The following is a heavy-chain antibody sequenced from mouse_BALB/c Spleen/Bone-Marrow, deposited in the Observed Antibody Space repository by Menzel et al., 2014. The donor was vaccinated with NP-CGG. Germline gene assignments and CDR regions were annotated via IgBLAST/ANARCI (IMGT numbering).Heavy chain of an antibody. V-gene: IGHV2-6-1*01. Sequence: VQLQQSGPGLVAPSQSLSITCTISGFSLTSYGVHWVRQPPGKGLEWLVVIWSDGSTTYNSALKSRLSISKDNSRSKVFLKMSSLQTDDTAMYCSARNGNFYAMDYWGQGTTVTVAS. CDR2: IWSDGST. J-gene: IGHJ4*01. CDR1: GFSLTSYG. D-gene: IGHD2-1*01. CDR3: ARNGNFYAMDY.